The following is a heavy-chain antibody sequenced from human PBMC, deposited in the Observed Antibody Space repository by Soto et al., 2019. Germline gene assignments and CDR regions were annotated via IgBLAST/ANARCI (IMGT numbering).Heavy chain of an antibody. D-gene: IGHD6-6*01. V-gene: IGHV3-15*01. CDR2: IKSTVDGGTT. CDR3: TVSRWAARAYYYYGMDV. J-gene: IGHJ6*02. CDR1: GFTFNNAW. Sequence: GGSLRLSCAASGFTFNNAWMSWVRQAPGKGLEWVGRIKSTVDGGTTDYAAPVKGRFTISRDDSRNTLDLQMNSLKTEDTGVYYCTVSRWAARAYYYYGMDVWGQGATVTGSS.